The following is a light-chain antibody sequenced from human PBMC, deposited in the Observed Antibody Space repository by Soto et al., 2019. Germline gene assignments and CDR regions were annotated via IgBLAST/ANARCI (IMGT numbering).Light chain of an antibody. CDR2: WAT. Sequence: IVLTQSPDSLAVSLGERATIKCKTSYSVLYSHNNKNYLAWFQQKRGQPPKLLIYWATYRESWVPDRFSGSGSETDFTLTITILQAEDVAVYYCHQNAGPPWTFGQGTKVEIK. V-gene: IGKV4-1*01. J-gene: IGKJ1*01. CDR1: YSVLYSHNNKNY. CDR3: HQNAGPPWT.